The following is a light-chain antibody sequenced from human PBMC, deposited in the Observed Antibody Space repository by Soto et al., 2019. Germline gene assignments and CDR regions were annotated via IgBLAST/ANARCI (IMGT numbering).Light chain of an antibody. CDR1: QTISNW. J-gene: IGKJ2*01. CDR3: QQHT. V-gene: IGKV1-5*01. CDR2: DAS. Sequence: DIQITQSPSTLSASVGDRVTITCRASQTISNWLALYQQKPGKAPRLLIYDASTLEGGVPSRFSGSASGTEFTLTISSLQPDDFATYYCQQHTFGQGTKVDI.